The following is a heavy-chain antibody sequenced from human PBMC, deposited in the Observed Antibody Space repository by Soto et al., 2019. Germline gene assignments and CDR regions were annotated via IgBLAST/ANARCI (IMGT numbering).Heavy chain of an antibody. J-gene: IGHJ5*02. CDR3: ARGMITFGGVGNWFDP. Sequence: SETLSLTCTVSGGSISSGGYYWSWIRQHPGKGLEWIGYIYYSGSTYYNPSLKSRVTISVDTSKNQFSLKLSSVTAADTAVYYCARGMITFGGVGNWFDPWGQGTLVTVSS. V-gene: IGHV4-31*03. D-gene: IGHD3-16*01. CDR2: IYYSGST. CDR1: GGSISSGGYY.